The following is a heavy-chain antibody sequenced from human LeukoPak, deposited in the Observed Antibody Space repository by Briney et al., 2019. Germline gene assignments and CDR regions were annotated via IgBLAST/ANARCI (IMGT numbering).Heavy chain of an antibody. CDR2: IKPDGSAQ. D-gene: IGHD2-21*01. CDR3: AGGGTAICPDH. V-gene: IGHV3-7*01. J-gene: IGHJ4*02. Sequence: PGGSLRLSCAASGFTFSTYWMSWVRQAPGKGLEWVANIKPDGSAQFYVDSVKGRFTISRDNANKSLYLQLNSLTAEDTALYYCAGGGTAICPDHWGQGTLVTVSS. CDR1: GFTFSTYW.